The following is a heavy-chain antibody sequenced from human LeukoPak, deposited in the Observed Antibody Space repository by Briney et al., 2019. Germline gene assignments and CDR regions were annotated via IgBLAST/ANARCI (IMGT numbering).Heavy chain of an antibody. J-gene: IGHJ4*02. CDR3: ERHYHYYGSGSYGGYFDY. CDR1: GGSISGSNYY. CDR2: VYYSGST. D-gene: IGHD3-10*01. Sequence: SETLSLTCTDSGGSISGSNYYWGWIRPPPGKGLAWIGNVYYSGSTYYHPSLKSRASIPVDRPKNSYSLKLSSVTAADTAVYYCERHYHYYGSGSYGGYFDYWGQGTLVTVSS. V-gene: IGHV4-39*01.